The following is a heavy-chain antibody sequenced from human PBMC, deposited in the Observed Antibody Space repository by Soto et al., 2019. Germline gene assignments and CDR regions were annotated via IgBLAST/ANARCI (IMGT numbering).Heavy chain of an antibody. CDR3: ARCYEAVSYDFWSGYYRGDYYYYYMDV. V-gene: IGHV4-59*08. D-gene: IGHD3-3*01. CDR1: GGSISSYY. J-gene: IGHJ6*03. CDR2: IYYSGST. Sequence: SETLSLTCTVSGGSISSYYWSWIRQPPGKGLEWIGYIYYSGSTNYNPSLKSRVTISVDTSKNQFSLKLSSVTAADTAVYYCARCYEAVSYDFWSGYYRGDYYYYYMDVWGKGTTVTVSS.